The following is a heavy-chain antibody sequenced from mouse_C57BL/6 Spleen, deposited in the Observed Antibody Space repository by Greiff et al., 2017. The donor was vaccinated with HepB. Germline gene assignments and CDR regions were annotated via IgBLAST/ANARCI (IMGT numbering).Heavy chain of an antibody. J-gene: IGHJ2*01. V-gene: IGHV1-82*01. Sequence: QVQLQQSGPELVKPGASVKISCKASGYAFSSSWMNWVKQRPGKGLEWIGRIYPGDGDTNYNGKFKGKATLTADKSSSTAYMQLSSLTSEDSAVYFCARWGDGFDYWGQGTTLTVSS. CDR2: IYPGDGDT. CDR1: GYAFSSSW. D-gene: IGHD3-3*01. CDR3: ARWGDGFDY.